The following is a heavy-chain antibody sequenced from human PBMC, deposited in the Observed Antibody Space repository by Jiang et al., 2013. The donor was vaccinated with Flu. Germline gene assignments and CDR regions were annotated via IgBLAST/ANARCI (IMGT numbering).Heavy chain of an antibody. V-gene: IGHV3-48*03. D-gene: IGHD4-23*01. CDR1: GFTFSSYE. CDR3: ARVSGGGYYYMDV. J-gene: IGHJ6*03. CDR2: ISSSGSTI. Sequence: VQLLESGGGLVQPGGSLRLSCAASGFTFSSYEMNWVRQAPGKGLEWVSYISSSGSTIYYADSVKGRFTISRDNAKNSLYLQMNSLRAEDTAVYYCARVSGGGYYYMDVWGKGTTVTVSS.